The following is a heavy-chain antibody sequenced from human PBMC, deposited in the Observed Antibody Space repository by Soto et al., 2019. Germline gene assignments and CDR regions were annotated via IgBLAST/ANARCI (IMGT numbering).Heavy chain of an antibody. CDR2: IKSKSDGGTI. Sequence: VQLVESGGGLVKPGGSLRLSCAASGFTFTNAWMTWVRQGPGKGLEWVGRIKSKSDGGTIDYAAPVKGRFTISRDDSKNNLYLQMNSLKAEETAVYYCSTGPNLRPLAAFDIWGQGTVVTVSS. CDR3: STGPNLRPLAAFDI. J-gene: IGHJ3*02. V-gene: IGHV3-15*01. CDR1: GFTFTNAW.